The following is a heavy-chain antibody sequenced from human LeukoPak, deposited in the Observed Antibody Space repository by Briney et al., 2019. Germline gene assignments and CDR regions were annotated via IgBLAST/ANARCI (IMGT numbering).Heavy chain of an antibody. Sequence: SETLSLTCTVSGGSISSSSYYWGWIRQPPGKGLEWIGSIYYSGSTYYNPSLKSRVTISVDTPKNQVSLNLRSVTAADTAVYYCARHLLILDESSGYYRVYYFDYWGQGNLVTVSS. D-gene: IGHD3-22*01. V-gene: IGHV4-39*01. CDR2: IYYSGST. J-gene: IGHJ4*02. CDR3: ARHLLILDESSGYYRVYYFDY. CDR1: GGSISSSSYY.